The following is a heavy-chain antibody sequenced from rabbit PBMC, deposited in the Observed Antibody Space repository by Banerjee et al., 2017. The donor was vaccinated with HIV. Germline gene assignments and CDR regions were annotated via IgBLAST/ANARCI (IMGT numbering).Heavy chain of an antibody. D-gene: IGHD7-1*01. Sequence: QEQLEESGGDLVKPEGSLTLTCTASGFSFNNKYVMCWVRQAPGKGLEWIACIYAGTGGTTYYASWAKGRFTISKTSSTTVTLQMTSLTAADTATYFCARDHAADDAGAVYSTWGQGTLVTVS. CDR3: ARDHAADDAGAVYST. CDR1: GFSFNNKYV. CDR2: IYAGTGGTT. J-gene: IGHJ3*01. V-gene: IGHV1S45*01.